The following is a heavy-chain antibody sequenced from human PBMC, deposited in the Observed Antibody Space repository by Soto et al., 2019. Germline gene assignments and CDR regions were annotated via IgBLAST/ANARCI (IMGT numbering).Heavy chain of an antibody. V-gene: IGHV3-23*01. CDR1: GFTFSTYA. J-gene: IGHJ3*01. D-gene: IGHD1-1*01. CDR3: AKELGRGIPGGDDAIDV. Sequence: EVQLLESGGGLIQPGGSLRLSCAASGFTFSTYAMTWVRQAPGKGLEWVSGISSSGGRTYYADSGKGRFTISRDNSRNTLFLQMNSLRVEDTAEYYCAKELGRGIPGGDDAIDVWGQGTIVAVSS. CDR2: ISSSGGRT.